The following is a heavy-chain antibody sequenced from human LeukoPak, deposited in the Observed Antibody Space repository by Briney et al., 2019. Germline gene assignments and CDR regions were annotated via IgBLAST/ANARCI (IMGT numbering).Heavy chain of an antibody. CDR3: ARADYYYDSSGYYYGY. V-gene: IGHV1-2*02. CDR2: INPNSGGT. D-gene: IGHD3-22*01. CDR1: GYTFTGYY. J-gene: IGHJ4*02. Sequence: ASVKVSCKASGYTFTGYYMHWARQAPGQGLEWMGWINPNSGGTNYAQKFQGRVTMTRDTSISTAYMELSRLRSDDTAVYYCARADYYYDSSGYYYGYWGQGTLVTVSS.